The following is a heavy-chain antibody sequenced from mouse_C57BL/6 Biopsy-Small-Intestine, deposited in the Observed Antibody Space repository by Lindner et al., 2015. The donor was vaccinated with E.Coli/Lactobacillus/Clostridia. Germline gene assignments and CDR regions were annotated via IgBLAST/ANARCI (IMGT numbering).Heavy chain of an antibody. CDR2: IIPILGIG. V-gene: IGHV1-74*01. Sequence: SVKVSCKASGDTFTMYPISWVRQAPGQGLEWMGRIIPILGIGDYAQKFQGRVTITADKSTSTAYMELSSLKSEDTAVYYCARDPGTSAPNWGQGTLVTVS. D-gene: IGHD6-1*01. CDR1: GDTFTMYP. J-gene: IGHJ3*01. CDR3: ARDPGTSAPN.